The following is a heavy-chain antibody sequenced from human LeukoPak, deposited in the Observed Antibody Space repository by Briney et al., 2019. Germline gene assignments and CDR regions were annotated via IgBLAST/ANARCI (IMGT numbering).Heavy chain of an antibody. CDR2: IYSGGNT. D-gene: IGHD3-22*01. J-gene: IGHJ4*02. CDR1: GFTVSSNY. CDR3: ARLYFYDSSGWVDH. V-gene: IGHV3-53*01. Sequence: QTGGSLRLSCAASGFTVSSNYMSWVRQAPGKGLEWVSLIYSGGNTYYADSVKGRFTISRDSSKGTLFLQMNSLRAEDTAVYYCARLYFYDSSGWVDHWGQGALVTVSS.